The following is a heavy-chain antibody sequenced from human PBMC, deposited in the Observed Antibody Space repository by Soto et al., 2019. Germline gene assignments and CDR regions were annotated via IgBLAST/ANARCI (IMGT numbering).Heavy chain of an antibody. CDR3: ARVHENWFGP. CDR1: GGTFSSYT. CDR2: IIPILGIA. D-gene: IGHD1-1*01. Sequence: SLKVSCKSSGGTFSSYTISCVRQAPGQGLEWMGRIIPILGIANYAQKFQGRVTITADKSTSTAYMELSSLRSEDTAVYYCARVHENWFGPWGQGTLVTVSS. J-gene: IGHJ5*02. V-gene: IGHV1-69*02.